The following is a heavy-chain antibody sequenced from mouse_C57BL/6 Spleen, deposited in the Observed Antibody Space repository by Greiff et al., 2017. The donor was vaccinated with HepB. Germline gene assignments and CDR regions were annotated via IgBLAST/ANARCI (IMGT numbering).Heavy chain of an antibody. J-gene: IGHJ2*01. CDR3: ARYYYGRSGENY. D-gene: IGHD1-1*01. Sequence: EVQLQQSGPVLVKPGASVKMSCKASGYTFTDYYMNWVKQSHGKSLEWIGVINPYNGGTSYNQKFKGKATLTVDKSSSTAYMELNSLTSEDSAVYYCARYYYGRSGENYWGQGTTLTVSS. CDR2: INPYNGGT. CDR1: GYTFTDYY. V-gene: IGHV1-19*01.